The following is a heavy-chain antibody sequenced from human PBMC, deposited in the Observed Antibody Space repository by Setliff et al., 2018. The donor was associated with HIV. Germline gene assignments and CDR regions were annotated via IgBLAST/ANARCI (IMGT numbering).Heavy chain of an antibody. CDR2: IYSGGST. V-gene: IGHV3-53*01. CDR3: ARDRTCSGGSCYGT. Sequence: GESLTISCAASGFTVSNNYMKWVRQAPGKGLEWVSLIYSGGSTYYADSVKGRFTISRDNSKNTLYLQMSSLRAEDTAVYYCARDRTCSGGSCYGTWGQGTMVTVSS. D-gene: IGHD2-15*01. J-gene: IGHJ5*02. CDR1: GFTVSNNY.